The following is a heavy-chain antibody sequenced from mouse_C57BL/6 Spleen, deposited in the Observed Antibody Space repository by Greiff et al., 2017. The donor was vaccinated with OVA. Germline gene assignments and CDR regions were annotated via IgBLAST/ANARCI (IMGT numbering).Heavy chain of an antibody. D-gene: IGHD2-4*01. CDR3: VRRGLGDYDGYAMDY. CDR2: IRSKSSNYAT. CDR1: GFTFNTYA. V-gene: IGHV10-3*01. J-gene: IGHJ4*01. Sequence: DVKFVESGGGLVQPKGSLKLSCAASGFTFNTYAMHWVRQAPGKGLEWVARIRSKSSNYATYYADSVKDRFTISRDDSQSMLYLQMNNLKTEDTAMYYCVRRGLGDYDGYAMDYWGQGTSVTVSS.